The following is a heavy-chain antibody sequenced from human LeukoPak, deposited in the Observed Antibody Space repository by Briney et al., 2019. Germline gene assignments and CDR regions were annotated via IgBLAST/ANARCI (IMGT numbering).Heavy chain of an antibody. D-gene: IGHD3-22*01. J-gene: IGHJ4*02. CDR2: INTNTGNP. Sequence: ASVKVSCKASGYIFTSYVLHWVRQAPGQGLEWMGWINTNTGNPTYAQGFTGRFVFSLDTSVSTAYLQISSLKADDTAMYYCARGDYETHGYQTRWGQGTLATVSS. CDR3: ARGDYETHGYQTR. V-gene: IGHV7-4-1*02. CDR1: GYIFTSYV.